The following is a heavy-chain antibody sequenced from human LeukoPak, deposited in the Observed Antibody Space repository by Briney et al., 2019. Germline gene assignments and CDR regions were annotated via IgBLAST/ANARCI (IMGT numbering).Heavy chain of an antibody. J-gene: IGHJ4*02. CDR1: GFTFSSYV. D-gene: IGHD6-19*01. V-gene: IGHV3-30-3*01. CDR3: ARDPDSGWDY. Sequence: GGSLRLSCAASGFTFSSYVMYWVRQAPGKGLEWVAVISYDGSNKYYAESVKGRFTISRDKSKNTLYLEMNSLRAEDTAVYYCARDPDSGWDYWGQGTLVTVSS. CDR2: ISYDGSNK.